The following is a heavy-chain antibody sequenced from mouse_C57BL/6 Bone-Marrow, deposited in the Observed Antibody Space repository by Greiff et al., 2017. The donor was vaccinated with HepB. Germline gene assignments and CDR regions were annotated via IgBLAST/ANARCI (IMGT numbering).Heavy chain of an antibody. CDR3: ARILGSSYDYYAMDY. D-gene: IGHD1-1*01. V-gene: IGHV14-3*01. CDR2: IDPANGNT. Sequence: VQLKQSVAELVRPGASVKLSCTASGFNIKNTYMHWVKQRPEQGLEWIGRIDPANGNTKYAPKFQGKATITADTSSNTAYLQLSSLTSEDTAIYYCARILGSSYDYYAMDYWGQGTAVTVSA. CDR1: GFNIKNTY. J-gene: IGHJ4*01.